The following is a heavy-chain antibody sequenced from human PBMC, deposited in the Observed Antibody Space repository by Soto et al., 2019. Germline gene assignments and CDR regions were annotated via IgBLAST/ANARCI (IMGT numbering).Heavy chain of an antibody. D-gene: IGHD4-17*01. J-gene: IGHJ2*01. V-gene: IGHV4-30-4*01. CDR2: TFDSGST. Sequence: QVQLQESGPGLVNPSETLSLTCTVSGGSISGGGYYWSWIRQPPGKGLEWIGYTFDSGSTTYNPSLKSRISISVDTSKNQFSLRLSSVTAADTAVYYCAREIIPLTTDWYFDLWGRGTLVTVSS. CDR1: GGSISGGGYY. CDR3: AREIIPLTTDWYFDL.